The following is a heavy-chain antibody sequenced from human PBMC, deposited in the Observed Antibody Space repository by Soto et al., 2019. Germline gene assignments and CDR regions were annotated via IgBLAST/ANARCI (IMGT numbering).Heavy chain of an antibody. D-gene: IGHD3-10*01. CDR2: INHSGST. Sequence: TLSLTCAVYGGSFSGYYWSWIRQPPGKGLEWIGEINHSGSTNYNPSLKSRVTISVDTSKNQFSLKLSSVTAADTAVYYCARVRRVHYYGSGSYYNTGAPDAFDIWGQGTMVTVSS. V-gene: IGHV4-34*01. CDR1: GGSFSGYY. CDR3: ARVRRVHYYGSGSYYNTGAPDAFDI. J-gene: IGHJ3*02.